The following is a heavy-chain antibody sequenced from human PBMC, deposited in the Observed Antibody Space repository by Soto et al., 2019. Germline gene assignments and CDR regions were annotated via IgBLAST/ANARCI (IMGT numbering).Heavy chain of an antibody. Sequence: QVQLQESGPGLVKPSQTLSLTCTVSGGSINTGGYYWNWIRQHPGKGLEWIGNIYYRGDTNYNPSFKSRVTISVDTSKNHFSLKLTSVTAADTAVYYCARDGDCTGGSCYTGYGLDVWGQGTTVTVSS. CDR1: GGSINTGGYY. CDR2: IYYRGDT. CDR3: ARDGDCTGGSCYTGYGLDV. J-gene: IGHJ6*02. V-gene: IGHV4-31*03. D-gene: IGHD2-15*01.